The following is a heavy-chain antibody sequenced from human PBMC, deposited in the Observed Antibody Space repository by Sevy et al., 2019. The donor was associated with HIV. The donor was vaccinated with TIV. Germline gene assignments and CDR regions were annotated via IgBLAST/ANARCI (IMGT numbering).Heavy chain of an antibody. CDR3: ASSRGAATNLPEYGMDV. CDR1: GGSFSGYY. CDR2: INHSGST. J-gene: IGHJ6*02. V-gene: IGHV4-34*01. Sequence: SETLSLTCAVYGGSFSGYYWSWIRQPPGKGLEWIGEINHSGSTNYNPSLKSRVTISVDTSKNQFALKLSSVTAADTAVYYCASSRGAATNLPEYGMDVWGQGTTVTVSS. D-gene: IGHD6-13*01.